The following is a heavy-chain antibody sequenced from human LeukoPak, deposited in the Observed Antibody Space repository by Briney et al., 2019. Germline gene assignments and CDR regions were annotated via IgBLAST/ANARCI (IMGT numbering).Heavy chain of an antibody. Sequence: PSETLSLTCAVCGGSFSGYYWSWIRQPPGKGLEWIGEINHSGSTNYNPSLKSRVTISVDTSKNQFSLKLSSVTAADTAVYYCARGRQAYYYDSSGYHRNWFDPWGQGTLVTVSS. CDR3: ARGRQAYYYDSSGYHRNWFDP. J-gene: IGHJ5*02. CDR2: INHSGST. D-gene: IGHD3-22*01. V-gene: IGHV4-34*01. CDR1: GGSFSGYY.